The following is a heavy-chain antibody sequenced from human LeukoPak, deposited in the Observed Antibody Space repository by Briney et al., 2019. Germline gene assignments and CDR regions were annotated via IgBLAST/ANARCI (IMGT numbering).Heavy chain of an antibody. J-gene: IGHJ4*02. V-gene: IGHV4-39*01. D-gene: IGHD3-22*01. CDR1: GGSTSGSYYY. CDR3: ARVDTSVYYYFDY. CDR2: IYYSGST. Sequence: SETLSLTCTVSGGSTSGSYYYGGWTRQPPGKGREGIGSIYYSGSTYYNPSLKSRVTISVDTSKNQFSLKLSSVTAADTAVYYCARVDTSVYYYFDYWGQGTLVTVSS.